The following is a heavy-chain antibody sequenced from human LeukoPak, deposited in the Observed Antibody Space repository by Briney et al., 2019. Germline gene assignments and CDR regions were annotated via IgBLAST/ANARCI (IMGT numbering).Heavy chain of an antibody. D-gene: IGHD6-19*01. CDR1: GFTFSSYA. CDR2: FSRSGGST. V-gene: IGHV3-23*01. Sequence: PGGSLRLSCAASGFTFSSYAMRWVRHAPGKGLEWVSAFSRSGGSTYYADSVKDRFTISRDNSKNTLYLQMNSLRAADTAVYYCAKAQWLVPELDYWGQGTLVTVSS. J-gene: IGHJ4*02. CDR3: AKAQWLVPELDY.